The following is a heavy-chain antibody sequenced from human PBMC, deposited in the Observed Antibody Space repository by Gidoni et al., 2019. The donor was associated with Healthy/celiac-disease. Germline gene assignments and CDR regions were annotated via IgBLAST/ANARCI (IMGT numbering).Heavy chain of an antibody. CDR3: ARGGRHYYGSGSYLKADY. D-gene: IGHD3-10*01. J-gene: IGHJ4*02. CDR2: IIPIFGTA. CDR1: GGTFSSYA. Sequence: QVQLVQSGAEVKKPGSSVKVSCKASGGTFSSYALSWVRQAPGQGLEWMGGIIPIFGTANYAQKFQGRVTITADESTSTAYMELSSLRSEDTAVYYCARGGRHYYGSGSYLKADYWGQGTLVTVSS. V-gene: IGHV1-69*01.